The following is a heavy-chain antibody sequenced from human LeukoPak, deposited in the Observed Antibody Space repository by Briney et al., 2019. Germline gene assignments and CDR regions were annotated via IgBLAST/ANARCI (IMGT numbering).Heavy chain of an antibody. D-gene: IGHD5-12*01. CDR1: GFTFSSYG. J-gene: IGHJ6*02. Sequence: GGSLRLSCAASGFTFSSYGMHWVRQAPGKGLEWVAVIWYGGSNKYYADSVKGRFTISRDNSKNTLYLQMNSLRAEDTAVYYCARDSGYDTYYYYGMDVWGQGTTVTVSS. V-gene: IGHV3-33*01. CDR3: ARDSGYDTYYYYGMDV. CDR2: IWYGGSNK.